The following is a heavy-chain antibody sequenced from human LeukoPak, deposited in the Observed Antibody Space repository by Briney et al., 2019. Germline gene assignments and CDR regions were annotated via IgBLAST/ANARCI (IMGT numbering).Heavy chain of an antibody. J-gene: IGHJ3*02. CDR2: IKPDGSEQ. CDR3: ARDNNAAFDI. CDR1: GFTFSIYW. V-gene: IGHV3-7*04. Sequence: SGGSLRLSCTASGFTFSIYWMSWVRQAQGKGLDWVANIKPDGSEQYYVDSVRGRFTVSRDNAKNSLYLQMNSLSAEDTAVYYCARDNNAAFDIWGLGTMVTVSS. D-gene: IGHD2-2*01.